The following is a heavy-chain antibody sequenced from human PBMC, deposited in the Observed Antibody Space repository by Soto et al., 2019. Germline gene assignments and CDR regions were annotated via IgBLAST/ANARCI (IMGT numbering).Heavy chain of an antibody. V-gene: IGHV3-73*01. CDR3: ARQGYSDDYYFYGMDV. CDR2: IRSRVNNYAT. CDR1: VFTFSGSS. Sequence: GGSLRLSCAASVFTFSGSSMHWVRQASGKGLEWVGRIRSRVNNYATGYAASVKGRFTISRDDSKNTAYLQMDSLKTEDTAIYCCARQGYSDDYYFYGMDVWGQGTTVTVSS. J-gene: IGHJ6*02. D-gene: IGHD4-4*01.